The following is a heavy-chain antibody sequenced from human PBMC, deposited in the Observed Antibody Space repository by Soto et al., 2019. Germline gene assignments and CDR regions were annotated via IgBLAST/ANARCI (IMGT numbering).Heavy chain of an antibody. CDR1: GGSISSGDYY. CDR3: ARDVRGSYFDY. J-gene: IGHJ4*02. CDR2: LYYSGST. V-gene: IGHV4-30-4*01. D-gene: IGHD3-16*01. Sequence: QVQLQESGPGLVKPSQTLSLTCTVSGGSISSGDYYWSWIRQPPGKGLEWIGYLYYSGSTYYNPSPRSRVTLSVDTSKNQCPLKLSSVTAADTAVYYCARDVRGSYFDYWGQGTLVTVSS.